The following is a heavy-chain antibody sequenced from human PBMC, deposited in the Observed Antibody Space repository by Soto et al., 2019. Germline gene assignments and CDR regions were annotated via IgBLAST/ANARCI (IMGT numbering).Heavy chain of an antibody. CDR1: GFTFSSYA. V-gene: IGHV3-30-3*01. J-gene: IGHJ4*02. CDR2: ISYDGSNK. D-gene: IGHD4-17*01. CDR3: ARARGGYGDYRAYYFDY. Sequence: QVQLVESGGGVVQPGRSLRLSCAASGFTFSSYAMHWVRQAPGKGLEWVAVISYDGSNKYYADSVKGRFTISRDNSKNTLYLQMNSLRAEDTAVYYCARARGGYGDYRAYYFDYWGQGTLVTVSS.